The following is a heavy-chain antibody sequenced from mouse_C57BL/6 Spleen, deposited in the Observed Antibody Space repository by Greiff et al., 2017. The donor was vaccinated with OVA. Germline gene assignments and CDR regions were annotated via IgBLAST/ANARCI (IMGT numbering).Heavy chain of an antibody. J-gene: IGHJ4*01. D-gene: IGHD4-1*01. CDR1: GYTFTSYW. CDR3: ARSDWENYAMDY. V-gene: IGHV1-7*01. Sequence: VQGVESGAELAKPGASVKLSCKASGYTFTSYWMHWVKQRPGQGLEWIGYINPSSGYTKYNQKFKDKATLTADKSSSTAYMQLSSLTYEDSAVYYCARSDWENYAMDYWGQGTSVTVSS. CDR2: INPSSGYT.